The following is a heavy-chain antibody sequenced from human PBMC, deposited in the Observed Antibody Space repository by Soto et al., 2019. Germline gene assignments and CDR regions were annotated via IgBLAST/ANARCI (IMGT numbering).Heavy chain of an antibody. CDR2: IYTSGST. Sequence: PSETLSLTCTVSGGSISDFYWSWIRQPPGKGLEWIGRIYTSGSTNYNPSLKSRVTMSVDTSKNQFSLKLSSVTAADTAVYYCARVRGGYYGDGGNWFDPWGQETLVTVSS. D-gene: IGHD3-22*01. CDR1: GGSISDFY. J-gene: IGHJ5*02. V-gene: IGHV4-4*07. CDR3: ARVRGGYYGDGGNWFDP.